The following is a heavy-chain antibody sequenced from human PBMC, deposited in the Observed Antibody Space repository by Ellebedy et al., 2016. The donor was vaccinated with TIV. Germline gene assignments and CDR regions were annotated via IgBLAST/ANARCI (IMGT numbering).Heavy chain of an antibody. CDR1: GFTFSDYW. V-gene: IGHV3-74*01. CDR3: TRGLDV. CDR2: INGDGGAT. J-gene: IGHJ6*02. Sequence: GESLKISCTASGFTFSDYWIHWVRHPPGKGLLWVSRINGDGGATNYADSVRGRFSMSRDNDKNRLYLRMNSLRVEDSAIYYWTRGLDVWGQGTTVIVSS.